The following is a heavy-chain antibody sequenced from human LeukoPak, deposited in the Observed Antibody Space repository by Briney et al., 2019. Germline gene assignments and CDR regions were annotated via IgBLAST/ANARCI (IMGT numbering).Heavy chain of an antibody. J-gene: IGHJ4*02. V-gene: IGHV1-8*01. Sequence: GASVTVSCMASGYTFTSYDINWVRQAPGQGLEWMGWMNPNSGNTGYAQKFQGRVTMTRNTSISTAYMELSSLRSEDTAVYYCARGDNIYDDYEGYFDYGGQGTLVTVSA. CDR3: ARGDNIYDDYEGYFDY. CDR1: GYTFTSYD. D-gene: IGHD4-17*01. CDR2: MNPNSGNT.